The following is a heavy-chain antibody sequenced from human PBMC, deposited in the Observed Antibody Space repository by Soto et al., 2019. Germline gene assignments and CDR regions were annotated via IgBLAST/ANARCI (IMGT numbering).Heavy chain of an antibody. Sequence: QVQLVQSGAEVKKPGASVKVSCKASGYTFTSYDINWVRQATGQGLEWMGWMNPNSGNTGYAQKFQGRVTMTRNTSISTASMELSSLRSEDTAVYYCARVGYYYDSSGYYLSFDYWGQGTLVTVSS. CDR3: ARVGYYYDSSGYYLSFDY. V-gene: IGHV1-8*01. D-gene: IGHD3-22*01. J-gene: IGHJ4*02. CDR1: GYTFTSYD. CDR2: MNPNSGNT.